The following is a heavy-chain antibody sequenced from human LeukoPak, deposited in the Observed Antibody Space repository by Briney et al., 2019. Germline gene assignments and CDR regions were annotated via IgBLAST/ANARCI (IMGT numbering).Heavy chain of an antibody. CDR3: ARVSIASAGLYYFDS. V-gene: IGHV3-66*02. J-gene: IGHJ4*02. Sequence: GRSLRLSCAASGFTASSSYMTWVRQAPGKGLEWVSVIYSGGSTYYADSVKGRFIISRDNSKNTLFLQMSSLRVEDTAVYFCARVSIASAGLYYFDSWGQGTLVTVSS. CDR1: GFTASSSY. CDR2: IYSGGST. D-gene: IGHD6-13*01.